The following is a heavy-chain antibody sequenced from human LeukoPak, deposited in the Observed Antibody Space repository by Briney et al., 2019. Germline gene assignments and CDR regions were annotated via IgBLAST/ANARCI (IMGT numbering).Heavy chain of an antibody. CDR1: GGSISSGSYY. V-gene: IGHV4-61*02. Sequence: PSETLSLTCTVSGGSISSGSYYWSWIRQPAGKGLEWIGRIYTSGSTNYNPSLKSRVTISVDTSKNQFSLKLSSVTAADTAVYYCARDRQNSMGYCSSTSCYPDFKSYNWFDPWGQGTLVTVSS. CDR3: ARDRQNSMGYCSSTSCYPDFKSYNWFDP. CDR2: IYTSGST. J-gene: IGHJ5*02. D-gene: IGHD2-2*01.